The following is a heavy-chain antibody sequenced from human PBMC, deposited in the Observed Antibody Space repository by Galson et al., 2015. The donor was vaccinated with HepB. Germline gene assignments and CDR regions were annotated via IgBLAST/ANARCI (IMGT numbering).Heavy chain of an antibody. Sequence: SLRLSCAASGFDFATYDMNWVRRAPGQGLEWVSVISSTGGNTYYADSAKGRFTISRDNSKDILYLQMKSLRAEDPAVYYCAKALNSRTLRIAFDIWGQGTMVTVSS. V-gene: IGHV3-23*01. D-gene: IGHD2/OR15-2a*01. J-gene: IGHJ3*02. CDR1: GFDFATYD. CDR3: AKALNSRTLRIAFDI. CDR2: ISSTGGNT.